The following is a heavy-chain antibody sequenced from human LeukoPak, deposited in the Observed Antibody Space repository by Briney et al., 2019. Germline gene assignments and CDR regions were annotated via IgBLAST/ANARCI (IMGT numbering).Heavy chain of an antibody. Sequence: GGSLRLSCAASGFTFSSYGMHWVRQAPGKGLEWVAVISYDGSNKYYADSVKGRFTISRDNSKNTLYLQMNSLRAEDTAVYYCAKDSLVESGRYYFDYWGQGTLVTVSS. J-gene: IGHJ4*02. CDR1: GFTFSSYG. CDR2: ISYDGSNK. CDR3: AKDSLVESGRYYFDY. V-gene: IGHV3-30*18. D-gene: IGHD6-19*01.